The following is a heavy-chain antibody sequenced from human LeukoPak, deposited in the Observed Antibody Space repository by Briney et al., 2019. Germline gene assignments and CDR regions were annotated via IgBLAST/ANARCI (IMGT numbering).Heavy chain of an antibody. J-gene: IGHJ3*02. CDR3: AKDSYDSSGYRPGIGAFDI. CDR1: GFTFSSYS. V-gene: IGHV3-30*18. D-gene: IGHD3-22*01. Sequence: PGGSLRLSCAASGFTFSSYSMNWVRQAPGKGLEWVAVISYDGSNKYYADSVKGRFTISRDNSKNTLYLQMNSLRAEDTAVYYCAKDSYDSSGYRPGIGAFDIWGQGTMVTVSS. CDR2: ISYDGSNK.